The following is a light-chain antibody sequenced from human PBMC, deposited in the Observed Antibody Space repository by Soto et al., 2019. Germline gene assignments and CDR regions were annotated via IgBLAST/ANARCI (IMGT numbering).Light chain of an antibody. Sequence: EIVLTQSPGTLSLSPGERATLSCRASQSVRSNYLAWYQQKPGQAPRLLIYGASSRATGIPDRFSGSGSGTDFTLTISRLEPQDVAVYYCQQYGSSPALTFGGGTKVEIK. CDR3: QQYGSSPALT. V-gene: IGKV3-20*01. J-gene: IGKJ4*01. CDR2: GAS. CDR1: QSVRSNY.